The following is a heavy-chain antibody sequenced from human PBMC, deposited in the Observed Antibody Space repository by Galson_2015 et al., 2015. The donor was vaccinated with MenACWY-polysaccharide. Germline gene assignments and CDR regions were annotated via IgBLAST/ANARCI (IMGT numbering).Heavy chain of an antibody. D-gene: IGHD6-19*01. CDR1: GYTFSSYD. CDR2: MNPNSGNT. J-gene: IGHJ3*02. Sequence: SVKVSCKASGYTFSSYDINWVRQATGLGLEWMGWMNPNSGNTDYAKKFQGRVTMTRNTSMSTAYMELSSLRAEDTAVYYCAREDSSGGGGDAFDIWGQGTMGKVSS. CDR3: AREDSSGGGGDAFDI. V-gene: IGHV1-8*01.